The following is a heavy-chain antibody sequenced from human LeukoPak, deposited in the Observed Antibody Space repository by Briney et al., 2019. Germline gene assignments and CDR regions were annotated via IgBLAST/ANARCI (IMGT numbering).Heavy chain of an antibody. V-gene: IGHV4-38-2*01. CDR2: IYHSGST. Sequence: PSETLSLTCAVSGYSISSGYYWGWIRQPPGKGPEWIGSIYHSGSTYYNPSLKSRVTISVDTSKNQFSLKLSSVTAADTAVYYCASRYYNSSGYYQFDYWGQGTLVTVSS. D-gene: IGHD3-22*01. CDR1: GYSISSGYY. CDR3: ASRYYNSSGYYQFDY. J-gene: IGHJ4*02.